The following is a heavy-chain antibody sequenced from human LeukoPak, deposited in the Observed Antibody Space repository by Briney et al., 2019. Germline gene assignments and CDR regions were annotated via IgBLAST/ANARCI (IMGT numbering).Heavy chain of an antibody. CDR1: GGSFSGYY. CDR3: AGGRQEVYIIVVVMTAVSYDLDV. V-gene: IGHV4-34*01. Sequence: SETLSLTCAVYGGSFSGYYWTWLRQTPEKGLEWIGEMNHSGSTNYNPSLKSRVTISVDTSKNQFSLALSSVTAADTAVYYSAGGRQEVYIIVVVMTAVSYDLDVWGTGTPVTVS. D-gene: IGHD3-22*01. CDR2: MNHSGST. J-gene: IGHJ6*03.